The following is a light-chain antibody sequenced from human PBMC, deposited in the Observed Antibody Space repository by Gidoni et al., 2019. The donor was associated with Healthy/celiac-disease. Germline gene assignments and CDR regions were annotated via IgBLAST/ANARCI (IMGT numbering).Light chain of an antibody. Sequence: QSVLTQPPSASGTPGQRVTISCSGSRSNIGSNTVNWDQQLPGTAPKLLIYSNNQRPSGVPDRFSGSKSGTSASLAISGLQSEDEADYYCAAWDDSLNGPGVVFGGGTKLTVL. J-gene: IGLJ2*01. CDR1: RSNIGSNT. CDR2: SNN. CDR3: AAWDDSLNGPGVV. V-gene: IGLV1-44*01.